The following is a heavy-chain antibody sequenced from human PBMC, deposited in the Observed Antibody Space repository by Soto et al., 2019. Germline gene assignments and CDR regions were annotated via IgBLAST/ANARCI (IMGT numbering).Heavy chain of an antibody. CDR1: GDSISSSNYF. D-gene: IGHD6-13*01. Sequence: SETLSLTCTVSGDSISSSNYFWGWIRQPPGKGLEWIGTIFYSGSTYYNPSLKGRVTISVDTSKNQFSLKLTSVTAADTALYYSAASGTYYFDYWGPGTLVTVSS. CDR3: AASGTYYFDY. CDR2: IFYSGST. V-gene: IGHV4-39*01. J-gene: IGHJ4*01.